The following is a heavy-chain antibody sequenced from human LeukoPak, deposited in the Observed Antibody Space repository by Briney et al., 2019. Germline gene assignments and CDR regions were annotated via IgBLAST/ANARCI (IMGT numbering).Heavy chain of an antibody. J-gene: IGHJ4*02. D-gene: IGHD4-17*01. V-gene: IGHV3-23*01. CDR1: GFTFSSYA. CDR3: ARDPYGDYVFDY. Sequence: GGSLRLSCAASGFTFSSYAMSWVRQAPGKGLEWVSGISVSGVSTYYADSVKGRFTISRDNSRNTLYLQMNSLRAEDTALYYCARDPYGDYVFDYWGQGTLVTVSS. CDR2: ISVSGVST.